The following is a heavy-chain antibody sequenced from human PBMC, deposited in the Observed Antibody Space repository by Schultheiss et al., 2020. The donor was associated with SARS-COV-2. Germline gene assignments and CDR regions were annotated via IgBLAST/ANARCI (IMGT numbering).Heavy chain of an antibody. CDR2: ISGSGGST. Sequence: GESLKISCAASGFTFSSYAMSWVRQAPGKGLEWVSAISGSGGSTYYADSVKGRFTISRDNSKNTLYLQMNSLRAEDTAVYYCARDGQAYDFWSGYYNWFDPWGQGTLVTVSS. CDR1: GFTFSSYA. D-gene: IGHD3-3*01. CDR3: ARDGQAYDFWSGYYNWFDP. J-gene: IGHJ5*02. V-gene: IGHV3-23*01.